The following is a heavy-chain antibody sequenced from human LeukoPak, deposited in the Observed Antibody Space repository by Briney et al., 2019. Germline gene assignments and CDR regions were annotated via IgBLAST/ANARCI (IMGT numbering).Heavy chain of an antibody. D-gene: IGHD3-9*01. Sequence: SQTLSLTCAVYVGSFSGYYWSWIRQPPGKGLEWIGEINHSGSTNYNSSLKSRLTISVDTSKKQFSLQLSSVTAADTAVYYCARQYYDILTGYADGFDIWGRGTMVTVSS. V-gene: IGHV4-34*01. CDR2: INHSGST. CDR1: VGSFSGYY. CDR3: ARQYYDILTGYADGFDI. J-gene: IGHJ3*02.